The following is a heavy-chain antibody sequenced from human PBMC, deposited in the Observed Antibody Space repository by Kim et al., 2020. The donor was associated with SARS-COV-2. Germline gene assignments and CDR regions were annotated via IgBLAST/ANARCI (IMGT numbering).Heavy chain of an antibody. CDR3: ARGHDYVWGSYRPFDY. J-gene: IGHJ4*02. Sequence: LKSRVTISVDTSKNQFSLKLSSVTAADTAVYYCARGHDYVWGSYRPFDYWGQGTLVTVSS. V-gene: IGHV4-39*01. D-gene: IGHD3-16*02.